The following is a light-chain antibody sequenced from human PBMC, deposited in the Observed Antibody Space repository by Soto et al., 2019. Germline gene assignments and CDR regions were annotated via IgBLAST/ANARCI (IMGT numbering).Light chain of an antibody. CDR1: SSNIGAGYD. CDR3: QSYDSSLSVV. Sequence: QSVLTQPPSVSGAPGQRVTISCTGRSSNIGAGYDVHWYQQLPGTAPKLLIYVNNNRPSGVPDRFSGSKSGTSASLAITGLQAEDEADYYCQSYDSSLSVVFGGVTKVTVL. V-gene: IGLV1-40*01. CDR2: VNN. J-gene: IGLJ2*01.